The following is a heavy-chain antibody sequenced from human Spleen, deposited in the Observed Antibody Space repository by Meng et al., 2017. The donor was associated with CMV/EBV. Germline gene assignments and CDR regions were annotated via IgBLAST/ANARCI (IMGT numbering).Heavy chain of an antibody. CDR1: SISSGDYY. CDR2: ISYSGTT. Sequence: SISSGDYYWSWIRQPPGRGLEWIGSISYSGTTYYNPSLKSRLTMSAETSRNQFSLRLSSVTAADTAVYFCARDHYYYSSGYNRFDPWGQGTLVTVSS. J-gene: IGHJ5*02. CDR3: ARDHYYYSSGYNRFDP. D-gene: IGHD3-22*01. V-gene: IGHV4-30-4*08.